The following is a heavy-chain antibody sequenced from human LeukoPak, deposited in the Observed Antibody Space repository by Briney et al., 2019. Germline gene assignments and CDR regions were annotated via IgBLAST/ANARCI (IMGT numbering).Heavy chain of an antibody. V-gene: IGHV1-3*01. CDR2: INAGNGNT. J-gene: IGHJ5*02. Sequence: ASVKVSCKASGYTFTSYYMHWVRQAPGQRLEWMGWINAGNGNTKYSQKFQGRVTITRDTSASTAYMELSSLRSEDTAVYYCARGPRGYDFTFDPWGQGTLVTVSS. CDR3: ARGPRGYDFTFDP. CDR1: GYTFTSYY. D-gene: IGHD5-12*01.